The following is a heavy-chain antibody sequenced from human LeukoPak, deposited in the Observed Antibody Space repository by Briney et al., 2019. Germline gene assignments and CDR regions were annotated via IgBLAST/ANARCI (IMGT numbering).Heavy chain of an antibody. Sequence: GGSLRLSCAASGFTFSSYWMHWVRQAPGKGLVWVSRINSDGRSIGYADSAEGRFTISRDSAKNTLYLQMNGLRAEDTAVYYCARGPAGPHSYVVFEHWGQGTLVTVSS. J-gene: IGHJ4*02. V-gene: IGHV3-74*01. D-gene: IGHD5-18*01. CDR1: GFTFSSYW. CDR2: INSDGRSI. CDR3: ARGPAGPHSYVVFEH.